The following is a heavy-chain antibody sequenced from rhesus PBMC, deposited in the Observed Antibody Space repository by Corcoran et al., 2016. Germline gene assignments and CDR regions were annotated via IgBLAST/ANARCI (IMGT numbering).Heavy chain of an antibody. J-gene: IGHJ4*01. CDR1: GYSISSGYY. V-gene: IGHV4-99*01. CDR2: ISGSSGST. D-gene: IGHD2-21*01. CDR3: ASYCTGSGCYSWDFDY. Sequence: QVQLQESGPGLVKPSETLSLTCAVSGYSISSGYYWGWIRQPPGKGLEYIGYISGSSGSTYYNPSLKSRGTISKDTSKNPFSLKLSSVTAADTAVYYCASYCTGSGCYSWDFDYWGQGVLVTVSS.